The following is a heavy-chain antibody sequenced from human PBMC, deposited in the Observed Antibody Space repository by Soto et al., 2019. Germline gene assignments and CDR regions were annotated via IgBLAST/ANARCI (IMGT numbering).Heavy chain of an antibody. CDR3: ARPRVYSSSYYYFDY. D-gene: IGHD6-6*01. CDR1: GGTFSSYA. J-gene: IGHJ4*02. CDR2: IIPIFGTA. V-gene: IGHV1-69*01. Sequence: QVQLVQSGAEVKKPGSSVKVSCKASGGTFSSYAIGWVRQAPGQGHEWMGGIIPIFGTANYAQKFQGRVTITADESTNTAYMELSGLRSEDTAVYYCARPRVYSSSYYYFDYWGQGTLVTVSS.